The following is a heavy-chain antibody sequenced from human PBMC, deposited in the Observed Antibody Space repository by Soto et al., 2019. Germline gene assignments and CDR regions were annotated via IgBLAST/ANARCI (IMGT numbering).Heavy chain of an antibody. CDR3: AREGALKPFSS. CDR2: ISGTSVYI. Sequence: GPLIHSCGVAEVPFTGYNMNLVRTAPGKGLEWVSHISGTSVYIHYADSVKGRFTISRDNAKNSVYLQMDSLRVEDTAVYYCAREGALKPFSSWGQGALVPFSS. CDR1: EVPFTGYN. V-gene: IGHV3-21*01. J-gene: IGHJ5*02.